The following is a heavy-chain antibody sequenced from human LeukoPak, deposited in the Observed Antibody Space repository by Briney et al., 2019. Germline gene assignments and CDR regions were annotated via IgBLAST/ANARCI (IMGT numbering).Heavy chain of an antibody. Sequence: ASVKVSCKASGYTFSSYDINWVRQATGQGLEWIGWMNPNSGNTGYAQKFQSRVTITRNTSISTAYMELSSLRSEDTAVYYCARASSSSYWFDPWGQGTLVTVSS. CDR3: ARASSSSYWFDP. CDR2: MNPNSGNT. V-gene: IGHV1-8*01. CDR1: GYTFSSYD. D-gene: IGHD6-6*01. J-gene: IGHJ5*02.